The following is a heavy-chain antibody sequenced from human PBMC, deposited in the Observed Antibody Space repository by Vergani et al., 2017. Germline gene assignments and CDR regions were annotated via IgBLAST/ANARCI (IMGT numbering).Heavy chain of an antibody. J-gene: IGHJ4*02. V-gene: IGHV4-59*08. CDR3: GYHLGY. D-gene: IGHD2-15*01. CDR2: IYYSGST. Sequence: QLQLQESGPGLVKPSETLSLTCTVSGGSISSYYWSWIRQPPGKGLEWIGYIYYSGSTNYNPSLKSRVTISVDTSKNQFSLKLSSVTAADTAVYYCGYHLGYWGQGTLVTVSS. CDR1: GGSISSYY.